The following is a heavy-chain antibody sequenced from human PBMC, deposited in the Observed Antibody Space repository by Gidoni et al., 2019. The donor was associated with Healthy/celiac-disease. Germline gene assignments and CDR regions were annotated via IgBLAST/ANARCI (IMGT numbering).Heavy chain of an antibody. Sequence: QVQLVQSGAEVKKPGASVKVSCKTSGYTFTSYDINWVRQATGHGLEWMGWMNPNSGNTGYAPKFQGRVTMTRNTSISTAYMELSSLRSEDTAVYYCASLGPIAVAGNEINWFDPWGQGTLVTVSS. CDR1: GYTFTSYD. V-gene: IGHV1-8*01. D-gene: IGHD6-19*01. J-gene: IGHJ5*02. CDR3: ASLGPIAVAGNEINWFDP. CDR2: MNPNSGNT.